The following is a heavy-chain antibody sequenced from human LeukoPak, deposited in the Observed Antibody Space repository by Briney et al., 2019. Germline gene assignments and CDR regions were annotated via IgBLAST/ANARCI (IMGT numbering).Heavy chain of an antibody. D-gene: IGHD2-15*01. V-gene: IGHV1-69*04. J-gene: IGHJ4*02. Sequence: SVKVSCKASGGTFSSYAISWVRQAPGQGLEWMGRIIPILGIANYAQKFQGRVTITADKSTSTAYMELSSLRSEDTAVYYCAPYRSGGSCAAVNLGYWGQGTLVTVSS. CDR3: APYRSGGSCAAVNLGY. CDR2: IIPILGIA. CDR1: GGTFSSYA.